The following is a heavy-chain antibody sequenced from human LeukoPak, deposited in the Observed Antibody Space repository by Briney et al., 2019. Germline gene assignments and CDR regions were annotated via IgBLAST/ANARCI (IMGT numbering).Heavy chain of an antibody. Sequence: PSETLSLTCAVYGGSFSGYYWSWIRQPPGKGLEWIGEINHSGSTNYNPSLKSRVTISVDTSKNQFSLKLSSVTAADTAVYYCARRYSGYDLGDWGQGTLVTVSS. V-gene: IGHV4-34*01. CDR1: GGSFSGYY. CDR2: INHSGST. J-gene: IGHJ4*02. CDR3: ARRYSGYDLGD. D-gene: IGHD5-12*01.